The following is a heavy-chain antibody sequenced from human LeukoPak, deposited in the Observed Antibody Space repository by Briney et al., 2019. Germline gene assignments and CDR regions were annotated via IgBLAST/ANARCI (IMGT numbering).Heavy chain of an antibody. J-gene: IGHJ4*02. V-gene: IGHV3-21*01. D-gene: IGHD4-23*01. CDR2: ISSSSSYI. Sequence: GGSLRLSGAASGFTFSSYSMNWVRQAPGKGLEWVSSISSSSSYIYYADSVKGRFTISRDNAKNSLYLQMNSLRAEDTAVYYCARALRVTTVVTLDYWGQGTLVTVSS. CDR1: GFTFSSYS. CDR3: ARALRVTTVVTLDY.